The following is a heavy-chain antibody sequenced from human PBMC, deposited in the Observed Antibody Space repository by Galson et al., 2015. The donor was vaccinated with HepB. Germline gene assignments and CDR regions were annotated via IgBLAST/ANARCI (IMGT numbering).Heavy chain of an antibody. Sequence: SVKVSCKVSGYTLTELSMHWVRQAPGKGLEWMGGFDPEDGETIYAQKFQGRVTMTEDTSTDTAYMELSSLRSEDTAVYYCVDYDFWSGYYREAGWCDPWGQGTLVTVSS. D-gene: IGHD3-3*01. CDR2: FDPEDGET. CDR3: VDYDFWSGYYREAGWCDP. J-gene: IGHJ5*02. CDR1: GYTLTELS. V-gene: IGHV1-24*01.